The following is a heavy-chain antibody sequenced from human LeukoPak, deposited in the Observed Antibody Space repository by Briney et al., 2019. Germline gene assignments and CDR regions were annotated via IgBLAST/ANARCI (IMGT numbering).Heavy chain of an antibody. Sequence: GGSLRLSCAPSVFTFNSYAMMWVRRSPGKAVEWFSAFNHSCCRTYYAESVKGRFTICRDNYKNTVYMKTNSLKVEDMNVYYCAKDHGLWLGELLYRPYFDYWGEGLVVTVSS. V-gene: IGHV3-23*01. CDR1: VFTFNSYA. J-gene: IGHJ4*02. D-gene: IGHD3-10*01. CDR2: FNHSCCRT. CDR3: AKDHGLWLGELLYRPYFDY.